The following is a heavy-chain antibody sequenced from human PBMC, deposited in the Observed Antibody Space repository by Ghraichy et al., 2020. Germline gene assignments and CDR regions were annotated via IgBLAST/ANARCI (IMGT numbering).Heavy chain of an antibody. CDR2: INHSGST. CDR1: GGSFSGYY. Sequence: SQTLSLTCAVYGGSFSGYYWSWIRQPPGKGLEWIGEINHSGSTNYNPSLKSRVTISVDTSKNQFSLKLSSVTAADTAVYYCARGRYYYGMDVWGQGTTVTVSS. J-gene: IGHJ6*02. V-gene: IGHV4-34*01. CDR3: ARGRYYYGMDV.